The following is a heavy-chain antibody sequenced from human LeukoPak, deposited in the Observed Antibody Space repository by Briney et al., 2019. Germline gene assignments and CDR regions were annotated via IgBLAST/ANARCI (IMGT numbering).Heavy chain of an antibody. CDR2: ISYDGSNK. V-gene: IGHV3-30*18. J-gene: IGHJ3*02. CDR1: GFTFSSYA. Sequence: PGGSLRLSCAASGFTFSSYAMHWVRQAPGKGLEWVAVISYDGSNKYYADSVKGRFTISRDNSKNTLYLQMNSLRAEDTAVYYCAKPSNPIAAAGTGVNAFDIWGQGTMVTVSS. CDR3: AKPSNPIAAAGTGVNAFDI. D-gene: IGHD6-13*01.